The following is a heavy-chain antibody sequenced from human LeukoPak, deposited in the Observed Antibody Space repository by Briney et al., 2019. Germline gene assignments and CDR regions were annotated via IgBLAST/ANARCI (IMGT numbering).Heavy chain of an antibody. J-gene: IGHJ4*02. CDR2: ISSSSYYI. CDR3: ARICIAVATDFDY. V-gene: IGHV3-21*01. CDR1: GFTFSSYS. Sequence: GGPLRLSCAASGFTFSSYSMNWVRQAPGKGLEWVSSISSSSYYIYYADSVKGRFTISRDNAKNSLYLQMNSLRAEDTAVYYCARICIAVATDFDYWGQGTLVTVSS. D-gene: IGHD6-19*01.